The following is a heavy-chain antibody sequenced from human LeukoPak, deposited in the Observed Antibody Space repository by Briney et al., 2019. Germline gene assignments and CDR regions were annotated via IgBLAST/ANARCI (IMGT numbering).Heavy chain of an antibody. CDR2: ISYDGSNK. V-gene: IGHV3-30*18. Sequence: GGSLRLSCAASGFTFSSYGMHWVRQAPGKGLEWVAVISYDGSNKYCADSVKGRFTISRDNSKNTLYLQMNSLRAEDTAVYYCAKDLRDMTTVAPAPPGWAFDIWGQGTMVTVSS. D-gene: IGHD4-23*01. J-gene: IGHJ3*02. CDR3: AKDLRDMTTVAPAPPGWAFDI. CDR1: GFTFSSYG.